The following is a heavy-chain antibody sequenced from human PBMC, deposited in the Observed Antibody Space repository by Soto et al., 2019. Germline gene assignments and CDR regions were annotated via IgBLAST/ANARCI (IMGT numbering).Heavy chain of an antibody. Sequence: EVPLVEFGGGLVQPGRSLRLSCAASGFTFDDYAMHWFRQAPGEGLEWVSGVTWNGGSIGYAGSVKGRFTISRDNAKNSLYLQMNSLRPEDTALYYCGRIDYWGQGTLVTVPS. V-gene: IGHV3-9*01. CDR2: VTWNGGSI. J-gene: IGHJ4*02. CDR3: GRIDY. CDR1: GFTFDDYA.